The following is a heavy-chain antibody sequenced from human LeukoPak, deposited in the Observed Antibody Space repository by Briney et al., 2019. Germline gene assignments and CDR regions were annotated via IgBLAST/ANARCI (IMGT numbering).Heavy chain of an antibody. D-gene: IGHD6-19*01. CDR3: ARVPYSSGQSFDY. J-gene: IGHJ4*02. CDR2: ISAYNGNT. CDR1: GYTFTSYG. V-gene: IGHV1-18*01. Sequence: ASVKVSCTGSGYTFTSYGISWVRQAPGQGLEWMGWISAYNGNTNYSQKLQGRGTMTTDTSTSTAYMELRSLRSDDTAVYYCARVPYSSGQSFDYWGQGTLVTVSS.